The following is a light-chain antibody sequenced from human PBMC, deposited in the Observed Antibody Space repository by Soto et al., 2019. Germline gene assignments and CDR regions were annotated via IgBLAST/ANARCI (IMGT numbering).Light chain of an antibody. V-gene: IGKV1-13*02. CDR3: QQFNVYPIT. CDR2: DVS. Sequence: AIQLTQSQSSLSASVGDRVTITCRASQDIRGALAWYQQKPGKAPKLLIYDVSSLESGVPSRFSGSGSGTDFTFTISSLQPEDFATHYCQQFNVYPITFGQGTRLEIK. J-gene: IGKJ5*01. CDR1: QDIRGA.